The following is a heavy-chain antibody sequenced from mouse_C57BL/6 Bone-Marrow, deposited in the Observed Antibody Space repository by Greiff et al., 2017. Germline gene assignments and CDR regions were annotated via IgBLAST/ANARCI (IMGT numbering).Heavy chain of an antibody. V-gene: IGHV1-63*01. D-gene: IGHD2-13*01. Sequence: VQLQQSGAELVRPGPSVKMSCKASGYTFTNYWIGWAKQRPGHGLEWIGDIYPGGGYTNYNEKFKGKATLTADKSSSTAYMQFSSLTSEDSAIYYCARGEGSYFDYWGQGTTLTVSS. CDR1: GYTFTNYW. CDR2: IYPGGGYT. J-gene: IGHJ2*01. CDR3: ARGEGSYFDY.